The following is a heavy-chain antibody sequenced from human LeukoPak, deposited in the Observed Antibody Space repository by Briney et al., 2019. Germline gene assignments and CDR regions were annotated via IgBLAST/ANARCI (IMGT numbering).Heavy chain of an antibody. CDR3: AKNRGHCVDGVCHNYYYMDV. J-gene: IGHJ6*03. V-gene: IGHV3-23*01. Sequence: GGSLRLSCAASGFTFSSFAMTWVRQAPGKGLEWVSTVSGSAGRTDYADSVKGRFTISRDNLKNTLQMDGLRAEDTAVYYCAKNRGHCVDGVCHNYYYMDVWDRGTTVTVSS. CDR2: VSGSAGRT. D-gene: IGHD2-8*02. CDR1: GFTFSSFA.